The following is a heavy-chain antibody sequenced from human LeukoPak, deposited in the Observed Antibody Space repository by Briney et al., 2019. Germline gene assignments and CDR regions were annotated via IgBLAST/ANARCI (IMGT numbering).Heavy chain of an antibody. CDR2: INHSGST. Sequence: SETLSLTCAVYGGSFSGYYWSWIRQPPGKGLEWIGEINHSGSTNYNPSLKSRVTISVDTSKNQFSLKLSSVTAADTAVYYCATQILLCHYYWGQGTLVSVSS. V-gene: IGHV4-34*01. CDR3: ATQILLCHYY. J-gene: IGHJ4*02. CDR1: GGSFSGYY. D-gene: IGHD3-10*02.